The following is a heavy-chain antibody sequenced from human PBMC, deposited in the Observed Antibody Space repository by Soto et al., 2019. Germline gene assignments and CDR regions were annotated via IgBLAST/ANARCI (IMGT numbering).Heavy chain of an antibody. D-gene: IGHD4-17*01. J-gene: IGHJ3*02. Sequence: QVQLVQSGAEVKKPGSSMKVSCKASGGTFSSYAISWVRKAPGQGLEWMGGIIPIFGTANYAQKFQGRVTITADESTSTAYMELSSLRSEDTAVYYCASPVTTYNPHAFDIWGQGTMVTISS. CDR1: GGTFSSYA. CDR3: ASPVTTYNPHAFDI. CDR2: IIPIFGTA. V-gene: IGHV1-69*01.